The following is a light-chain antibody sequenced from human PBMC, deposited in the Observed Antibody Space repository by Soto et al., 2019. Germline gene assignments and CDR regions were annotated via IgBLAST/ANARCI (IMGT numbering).Light chain of an antibody. CDR3: QQYTNFPLT. J-gene: IGKJ4*02. Sequence: DIQMTQSPSTLSASVGDRVTITCRASQSISSWLAWYQQKPGKAPKLLIHEASRLESGVPSRFSGSESGTEFTLTISGLHAEDFATYYCQQYTNFPLTFGGGTKVENK. V-gene: IGKV1-5*01. CDR2: EAS. CDR1: QSISSW.